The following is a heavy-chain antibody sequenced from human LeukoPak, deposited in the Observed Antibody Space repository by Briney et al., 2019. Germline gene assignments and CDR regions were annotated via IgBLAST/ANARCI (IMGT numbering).Heavy chain of an antibody. CDR1: GGSISSYY. CDR2: IYYSGST. J-gene: IGHJ5*02. D-gene: IGHD2-15*01. Sequence: SETLSLTFTVFGGSISSYYWSWIRQPPGKGLEWIGYIYYSGSTNYNPSLKSRVTISVDTSKNQFSLKLSSVTAADTAVYYCARAEGPYCSGGSCYSVGWFDPWGQGTLVTVSS. CDR3: ARAEGPYCSGGSCYSVGWFDP. V-gene: IGHV4-59*08.